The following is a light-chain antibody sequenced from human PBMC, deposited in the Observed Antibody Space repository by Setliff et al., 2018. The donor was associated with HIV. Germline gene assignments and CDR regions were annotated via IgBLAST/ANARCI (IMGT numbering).Light chain of an antibody. V-gene: IGLV2-14*03. J-gene: IGLJ1*01. CDR3: SSYSTTSTPSV. CDR1: GNDVGAYNY. Sequence: ASVSGSPGQSIAISCTGTGNDVGAYNYVSWYQQHPGKVPKLIIYGVTNRPSGVSDRFSGSKSGDTASLTISGLQTEDEADYYCSSYSTTSTPSVFGTGTKVTVL. CDR2: GVT.